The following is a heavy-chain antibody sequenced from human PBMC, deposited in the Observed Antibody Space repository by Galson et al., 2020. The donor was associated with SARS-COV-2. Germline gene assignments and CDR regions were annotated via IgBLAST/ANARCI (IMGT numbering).Heavy chain of an antibody. V-gene: IGHV3-33*01. J-gene: IGHJ4*02. D-gene: IGHD3-10*01. CDR3: ARDFRFGDGLPSPY. Sequence: QLGESLKISCAASGFTFSSYGMHWVRQAPGKGLEWVAVIWYDGSNKYYADSVKGRFTISRDNSKNTLYLQMNSLRAEDTAVYYCARDFRFGDGLPSPYWGQGTLVTVSS. CDR2: IWYDGSNK. CDR1: GFTFSSYG.